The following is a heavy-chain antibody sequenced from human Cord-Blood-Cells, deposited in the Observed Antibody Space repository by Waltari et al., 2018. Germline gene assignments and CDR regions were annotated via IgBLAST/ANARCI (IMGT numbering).Heavy chain of an antibody. J-gene: IGHJ4*02. V-gene: IGHV3-9*01. D-gene: IGHD3-22*01. CDR3: AKDYYYDSSGYDY. CDR1: GFTFVDYA. CDR2: ISWNSGSI. Sequence: EVQLVESGGGLVQPGRSLRLSCAASGFTFVDYAMHWVRQAPGKGLEWVSGISWNSGSIGYADSVKGRFTISRDNAKNSLYLQMNSLRAEDTALYYCAKDYYYDSSGYDYWGQGTLVTVSS.